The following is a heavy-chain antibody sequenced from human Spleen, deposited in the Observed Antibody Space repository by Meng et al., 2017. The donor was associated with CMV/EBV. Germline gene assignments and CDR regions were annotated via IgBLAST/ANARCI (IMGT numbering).Heavy chain of an antibody. Sequence: KVSRKGSGYSFTSYWIGWVRQMPGKGLEWMGIIYPGDSDTRYSPSFQGQVTISADKSISTAYLQWSSLKASDTAMYYCARQWGIFGVVGDDAFDIWGQGTMVTVSS. D-gene: IGHD3-3*01. CDR2: IYPGDSDT. V-gene: IGHV5-51*01. CDR1: GYSFTSYW. CDR3: ARQWGIFGVVGDDAFDI. J-gene: IGHJ3*02.